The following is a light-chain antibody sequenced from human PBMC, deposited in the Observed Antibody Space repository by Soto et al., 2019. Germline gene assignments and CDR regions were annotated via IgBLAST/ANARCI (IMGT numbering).Light chain of an antibody. J-gene: IGKJ1*01. CDR1: QSLVHNDGNTY. CDR2: KVS. V-gene: IGKV2-24*01. CDR3: MQAKQSTCT. Sequence: DIVMTQTPLSSPVTLGQAASISCRSSQSLVHNDGNTYLSWFQQRPVQPPRLLIYKVSDRFSGVPDRFSGSGAGTDFTLTISRVEPEDVGVYYCMQAKQSTCTFGQGTKVEIK.